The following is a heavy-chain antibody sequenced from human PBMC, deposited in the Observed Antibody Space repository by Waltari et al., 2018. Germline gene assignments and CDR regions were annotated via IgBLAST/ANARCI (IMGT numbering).Heavy chain of an antibody. CDR1: GYTFTSYA. CDR2: INAGNGNT. Sequence: QVQLVQSGAEVKKPGASVKVSCKASGYTFTSYAMHWVRQAPGQRLEWMGWINAGNGNTKYSQEFQGRVTITRDTSASTAYMELSSLRSEDMAVYDCARDIPSSTVVGGMFDYWGQGTLVTVSS. CDR3: ARDIPSSTVVGGMFDY. D-gene: IGHD3-10*01. J-gene: IGHJ4*02. V-gene: IGHV1-3*03.